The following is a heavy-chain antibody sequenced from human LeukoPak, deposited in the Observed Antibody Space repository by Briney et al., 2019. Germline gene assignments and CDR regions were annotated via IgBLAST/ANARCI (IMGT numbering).Heavy chain of an antibody. CDR2: ISGDAGSE. CDR1: GFTFDDYV. Sequence: GGSLRLSCAASGFTFDDYVMNWVRQAPGKGPEWVSLISGDAGSEYYADSVKGRFTISRDNSKNTLSLQMNSLRAEDTAVYYCAKDLRSLYESGNYGWLDPWGQGALVTVSS. D-gene: IGHD3-10*01. J-gene: IGHJ5*02. CDR3: AKDLRSLYESGNYGWLDP. V-gene: IGHV3-43*02.